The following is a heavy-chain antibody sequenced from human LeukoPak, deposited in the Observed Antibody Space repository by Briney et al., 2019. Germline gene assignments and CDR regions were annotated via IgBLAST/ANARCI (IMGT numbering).Heavy chain of an antibody. D-gene: IGHD1-1*01. J-gene: IGHJ6*03. CDR2: IGTASDT. V-gene: IGHV3-13*01. Sequence: PWGALRISCAASGFTFSSFDMHWVRQPTGQGLEWVSTIGTASDTYYPGSVEGRFTLSRDNAKNSLYLQMNSLTAGDTAVYYCARGPPRGKYYYMDVWGKGTTVTVSS. CDR3: ARGPPRGKYYYMDV. CDR1: GFTFSSFD.